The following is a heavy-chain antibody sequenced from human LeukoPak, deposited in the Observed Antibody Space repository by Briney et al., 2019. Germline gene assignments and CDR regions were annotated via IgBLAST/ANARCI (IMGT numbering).Heavy chain of an antibody. D-gene: IGHD3-3*01. CDR2: IIPIFGTA. J-gene: IGHJ4*02. V-gene: IGHV1-69*05. CDR1: GGTFSSYA. CDR3: ARSGKSLEWLLLPYFDY. Sequence: ASVKVSCKASGGTFSSYAISWVRQAPGQGLEWMGRIIPIFGTANYAQKFQGRATITTDESTSTAYMELSSQRSEDTAVYYCARSGKSLEWLLLPYFDYWGQGTLVTVSS.